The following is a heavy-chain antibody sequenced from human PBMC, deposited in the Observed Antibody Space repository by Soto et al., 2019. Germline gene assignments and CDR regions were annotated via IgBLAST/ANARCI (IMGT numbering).Heavy chain of an antibody. CDR3: ARAGSLAGGDWFDP. J-gene: IGHJ5*02. V-gene: IGHV4-59*01. CDR2: IYYSGST. CDR1: GGSISSYY. D-gene: IGHD3-10*01. Sequence: LSLTCTVSGGSISSYYWSWIRQPPGKGLEWIGYIYYSGSTNYNPSLKSRVTISVDTSKNQFSLKLSSVTAADTAVYYCARAGSLAGGDWFDPWGQGTLVTVS.